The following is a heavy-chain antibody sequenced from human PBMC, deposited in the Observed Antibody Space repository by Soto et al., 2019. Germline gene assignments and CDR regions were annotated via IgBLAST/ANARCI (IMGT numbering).Heavy chain of an antibody. CDR3: ARLDSSAYYYYYGVDV. CDR1: GGSISSYY. V-gene: IGHV4-59*08. CDR2: IYYSGST. J-gene: IGHJ6*02. D-gene: IGHD3-22*01. Sequence: PSETLSLTCTVSGGSISSYYLSWIRQHPGKGLEWIGYIYYSGSTNYNPSLKSRVAISVDTSKNQFSLKLTSVTAADTAVYYCARLDSSAYYYYYGVDVWGQGTTVTVSS.